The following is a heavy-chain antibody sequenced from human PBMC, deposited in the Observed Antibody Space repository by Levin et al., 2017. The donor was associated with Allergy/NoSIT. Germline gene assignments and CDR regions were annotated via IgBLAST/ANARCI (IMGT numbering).Heavy chain of an antibody. CDR1: GGSISSGGYY. CDR2: IYYSGST. D-gene: IGHD5-18*01. CDR3: ARGGYGHLDTYYFDY. Sequence: SETLSLTCTVSGGSISSGGYYWSWVRQHPGEGLEWIGHIYYSGSTYYNPSLRSRLSIFVDTSKNQFSLRLSSVTAADTAVDYCARGGYGHLDTYYFDYWGQGTLVAVSS. J-gene: IGHJ4*02. V-gene: IGHV4-31*03.